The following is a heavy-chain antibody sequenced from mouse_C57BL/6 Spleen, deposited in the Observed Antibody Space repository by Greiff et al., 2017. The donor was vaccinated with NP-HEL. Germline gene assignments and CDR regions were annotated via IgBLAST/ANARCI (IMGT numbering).Heavy chain of an antibody. Sequence: EVQLVESGGGLVKPGGSLKLSCAASGFTFSDYGMHWVRQAPEKGLEWVAYISSGSSTIYYADTVKGRITISSDNAKNTQFLQMTSLRSEDTAMYYCARGRLFADWGQGTLVTVSA. V-gene: IGHV5-17*01. CDR2: ISSGSSTI. CDR3: ARGRLFAD. J-gene: IGHJ3*01. CDR1: GFTFSDYG.